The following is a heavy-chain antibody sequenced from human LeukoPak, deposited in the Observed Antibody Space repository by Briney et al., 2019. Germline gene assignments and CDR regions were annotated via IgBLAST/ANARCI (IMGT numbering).Heavy chain of an antibody. CDR3: ARGYGPGY. Sequence: PSGTLSLTCAVSGDSISSTNWWNWVRQPPGKGLEWIAEIDHRGNTNYNPSLKSRVTISVDRSKNQFSLKLTSVTAADTAVYYCARGYGPGYWGQGTPVTVSA. CDR2: IDHRGNT. J-gene: IGHJ4*02. V-gene: IGHV4-4*02. D-gene: IGHD4-17*01. CDR1: GDSISSTNW.